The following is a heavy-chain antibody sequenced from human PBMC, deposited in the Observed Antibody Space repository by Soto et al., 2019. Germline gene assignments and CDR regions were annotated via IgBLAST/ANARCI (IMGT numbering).Heavy chain of an antibody. V-gene: IGHV4-34*01. D-gene: IGHD2-21*02. CDR3: ARGIFGVVVTTRKTGGFDY. Sequence: PSETLSLTCAVHGGSFSGYYWSWIRQPPGKGLEWIGEINHSGSTNYNPSLKSRVTISVDTSKNQFSLKLSSVTAADTAVYYCARGIFGVVVTTRKTGGFDYWGQGTLVTVSS. J-gene: IGHJ4*02. CDR2: INHSGST. CDR1: GGSFSGYY.